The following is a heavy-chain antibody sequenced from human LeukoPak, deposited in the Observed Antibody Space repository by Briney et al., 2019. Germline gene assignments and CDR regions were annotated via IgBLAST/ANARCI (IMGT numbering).Heavy chain of an antibody. Sequence: GGSLRLSCAASGFTFSSYSINWVRQAPGKGLEWVSSISSSSIYIYYADSVKGRFTISRDNAKNSLYLQMNSLRAEDTAVYYCARDPDYYDSSGSGGAFDYWGQGTLVTVSS. CDR3: ARDPDYYDSSGSGGAFDY. J-gene: IGHJ4*02. V-gene: IGHV3-21*01. D-gene: IGHD3-22*01. CDR1: GFTFSSYS. CDR2: ISSSSIYI.